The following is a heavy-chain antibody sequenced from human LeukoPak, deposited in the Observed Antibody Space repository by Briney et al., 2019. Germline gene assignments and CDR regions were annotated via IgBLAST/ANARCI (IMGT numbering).Heavy chain of an antibody. Sequence: GGSLRLSCAASGFTFSSYEMNWVRQAPGKGLEWVSYISSSGSTIYYADSVKGRFTISRDNAKNSLYLQMNSLRAEDTAFYYCAGGRSSGYYPIDYWGQGTLVTVSS. V-gene: IGHV3-48*03. D-gene: IGHD3-22*01. CDR2: ISSSGSTI. CDR1: GFTFSSYE. CDR3: AGGRSSGYYPIDY. J-gene: IGHJ4*02.